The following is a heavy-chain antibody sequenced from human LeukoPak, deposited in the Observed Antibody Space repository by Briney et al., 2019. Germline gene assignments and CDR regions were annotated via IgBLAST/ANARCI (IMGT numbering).Heavy chain of an antibody. CDR1: GYTFTGYY. J-gene: IGHJ4*02. Sequence: GASVKVSCKASGYTFTGYYMHWVRQAPGQGLEWMGWINPNSGGTNYAQKFQGRVTMTRDTSISTAYMELSRLRSDDTAVYYCARADIVVVVAATPGYYWGQGTLVTVSS. D-gene: IGHD2-15*01. V-gene: IGHV1-2*02. CDR3: ARADIVVVVAATPGYY. CDR2: INPNSGGT.